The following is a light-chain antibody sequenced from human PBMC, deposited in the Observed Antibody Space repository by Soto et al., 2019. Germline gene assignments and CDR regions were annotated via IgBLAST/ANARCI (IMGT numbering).Light chain of an antibody. V-gene: IGKV1-5*01. CDR3: QQYNSYSWT. CDR2: DAS. Sequence: DIQMTQSPSTLPASVGDRVTITCRASQSISNWLAWYQQKPGKAPKLLIYDASNLESGVPSRFSGSGSGTEFTLTISSLQPDDFVTYYCQQYNSYSWTFGQGTKVDIK. CDR1: QSISNW. J-gene: IGKJ1*01.